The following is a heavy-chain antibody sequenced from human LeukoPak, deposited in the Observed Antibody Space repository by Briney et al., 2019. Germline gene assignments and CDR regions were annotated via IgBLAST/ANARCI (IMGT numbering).Heavy chain of an antibody. CDR3: ARKLRFLGYFDY. D-gene: IGHD3-3*01. Sequence: SETLSLTCAVYGGSFSGYYWSWIRQPPGKGLEWIGEINHSGSTNYNPSLKSRVTISVDTSKNQFSLKLSSVTAADTAVYYCARKLRFLGYFDYWRQGTLVTVSS. V-gene: IGHV4-34*01. CDR1: GGSFSGYY. CDR2: INHSGST. J-gene: IGHJ4*02.